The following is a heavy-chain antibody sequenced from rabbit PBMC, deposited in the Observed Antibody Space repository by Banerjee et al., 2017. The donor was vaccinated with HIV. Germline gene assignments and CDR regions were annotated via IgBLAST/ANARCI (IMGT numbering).Heavy chain of an antibody. CDR1: GFTLSSYW. V-gene: IGHV1S40*01. D-gene: IGHD1-1*01. CDR3: ARHPSYTGTSDINL. Sequence: QSLEESGGDLVKPGASLTLTCTASGFTLSSYWMCWVRQAPGKGPEWIGCIYTSTSRTYYANWAKGRFTVSKTSSTTVTLQMTTLSAADTATYFCARHPSYTGTSDINLWGQGTLVTVS. CDR2: IYTSTSRT. J-gene: IGHJ3*01.